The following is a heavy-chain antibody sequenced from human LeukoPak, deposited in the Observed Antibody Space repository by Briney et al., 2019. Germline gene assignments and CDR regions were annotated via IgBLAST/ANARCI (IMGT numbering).Heavy chain of an antibody. J-gene: IGHJ5*02. CDR3: VRGNSESYSQDWFDP. D-gene: IGHD1-26*01. CDR2: ISWNSGTI. V-gene: IGHV3-9*03. CDR1: GFTYDDYA. Sequence: GGSLRLSCAASGFTYDDYAMHWVRQAPGKGLEWVSGISWNSGTIGYADSVKGRFTISRDNAKNSLYLQMNSLRAEDMALYYCVRGNSESYSQDWFDPWGQGTLVTVSS.